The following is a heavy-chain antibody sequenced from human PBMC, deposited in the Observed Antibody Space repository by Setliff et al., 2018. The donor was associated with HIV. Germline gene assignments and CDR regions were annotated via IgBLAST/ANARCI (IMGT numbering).Heavy chain of an antibody. V-gene: IGHV1-2*06. CDR2: INPNSSGT. J-gene: IGHJ4*02. CDR3: ARGGTGRPRPIDY. CDR1: GYIFTDYY. Sequence: GASVKVSCKASGYIFTDYYMHWVRQAPGQGLEWMGRINPNSSGTNHAQKFQGRGTMTTDTSTSTVYMELRSLRSDDTAVYYCARGGTGRPRPIDYWGQGTLVTGSS. D-gene: IGHD7-27*01.